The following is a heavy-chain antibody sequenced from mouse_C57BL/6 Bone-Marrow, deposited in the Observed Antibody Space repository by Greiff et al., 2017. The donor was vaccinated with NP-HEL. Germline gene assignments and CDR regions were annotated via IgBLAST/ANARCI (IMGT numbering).Heavy chain of an antibody. CDR3: ARSPIYYDYDVYFDY. V-gene: IGHV1-26*01. D-gene: IGHD2-4*01. CDR2: INPNNGGT. CDR1: GYTFTDYY. Sequence: EVQLQQSGPELVKPGASVKISCKASGYTFTDYYMNWVKQSHGKSLEWIGDINPNNGGTSYNQKFKGKATLTVDKSSSTAYMQLRSLTSGDSAVYYCARSPIYYDYDVYFDYWGQGTTLTVSS. J-gene: IGHJ2*01.